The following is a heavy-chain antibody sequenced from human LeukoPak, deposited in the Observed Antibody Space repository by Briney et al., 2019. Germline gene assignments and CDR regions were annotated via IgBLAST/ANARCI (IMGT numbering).Heavy chain of an antibody. D-gene: IGHD3-22*01. Sequence: ASVKVSCKASGYTFTSYGITWVRQAPGQGLEWMGWISAYNGNTNYAQKLQGRVTMTTDTSTSTAYMNLRSLRSDDTAVYYCAREVPYDTSRYYQPFDYWGQGALVTVSS. CDR2: ISAYNGNT. J-gene: IGHJ4*02. V-gene: IGHV1-18*01. CDR3: AREVPYDTSRYYQPFDY. CDR1: GYTFTSYG.